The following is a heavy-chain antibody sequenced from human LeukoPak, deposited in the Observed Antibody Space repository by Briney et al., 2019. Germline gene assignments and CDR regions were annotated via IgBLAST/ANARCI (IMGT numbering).Heavy chain of an antibody. CDR1: GGSFSGYY. Sequence: PSETLSLTCAVYGGSFSGYYWSWIRQPPGKGLEWIGEINHSGSTNYNPSLKSRVTISVDTSKNQFSLKLSSVTAADTAVYYCARHYSSGWYWYFDLWGRGTLVTVSS. CDR3: ARHYSSGWYWYFDL. CDR2: INHSGST. J-gene: IGHJ2*01. V-gene: IGHV4-34*01. D-gene: IGHD6-19*01.